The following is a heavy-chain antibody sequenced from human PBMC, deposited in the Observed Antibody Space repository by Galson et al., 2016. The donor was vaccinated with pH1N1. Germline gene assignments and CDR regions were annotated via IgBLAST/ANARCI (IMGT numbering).Heavy chain of an antibody. V-gene: IGHV3-49*03. Sequence: SLRLSCAASGLPFDDYYFMWIRQAPDRGLEWVSFIRGKRFGQTTEHAASVKGRFSISRDDSKNTAYLQMNSLKVDDTAIYYCTSLRFGHNWFDPWGQGSPVIVS. D-gene: IGHD3-10*01. CDR2: IRGKRFGQTT. CDR3: TSLRFGHNWFDP. J-gene: IGHJ5*02. CDR1: GLPFDDYY.